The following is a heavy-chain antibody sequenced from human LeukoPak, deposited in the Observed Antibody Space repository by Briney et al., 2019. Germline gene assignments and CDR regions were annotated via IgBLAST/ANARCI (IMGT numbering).Heavy chain of an antibody. CDR2: INPNSGGT. CDR3: ARMPTTGHIVVVPAAGVWFDP. J-gene: IGHJ5*02. Sequence: ASVKVSCKASGYTFTGYYMHWVRQAPGQGLEWMGWINPNSGGTNYAQKFQGRVTMTRDTSISTAYMELSRLRSDDTAVYYCARMPTTGHIVVVPAAGVWFDPWGQGTLVTVSS. D-gene: IGHD2-2*01. V-gene: IGHV1-2*02. CDR1: GYTFTGYY.